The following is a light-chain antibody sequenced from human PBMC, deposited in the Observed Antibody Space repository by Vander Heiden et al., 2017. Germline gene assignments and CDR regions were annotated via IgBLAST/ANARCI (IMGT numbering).Light chain of an antibody. CDR3: QQRSNRIT. Sequence: LSFTQSPATLSLSPGERATLSCRASQSVGSYLTWYQQKPGQAPRLLIYHACNRATGIPARFSGSGSGTDFTLTISSLEPEDFTVYFCQQRSNRITFGQGTRLEIK. CDR1: QSVGSY. V-gene: IGKV3-11*01. CDR2: HAC. J-gene: IGKJ5*01.